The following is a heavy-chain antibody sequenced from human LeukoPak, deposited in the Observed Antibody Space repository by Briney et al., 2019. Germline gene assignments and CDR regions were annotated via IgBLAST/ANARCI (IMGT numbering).Heavy chain of an antibody. CDR2: IYYSGST. CDR3: ARLTSGWYVIY. J-gene: IGHJ4*02. D-gene: IGHD6-19*01. CDR1: GGSVSSGSYY. V-gene: IGHV4-61*01. Sequence: SETLSLTCTVSGGSVSSGSYYWSWIRQPPGKGLEWIGYIYYSGSTNYNPSLKSRVTISVDTSKNQFSLKLSSVTDADTAIYYCARLTSGWYVIYWGQGTLVTVSS.